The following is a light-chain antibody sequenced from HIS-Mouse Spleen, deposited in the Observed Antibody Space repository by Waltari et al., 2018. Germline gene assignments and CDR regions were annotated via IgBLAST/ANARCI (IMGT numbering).Light chain of an antibody. CDR2: DGS. CDR3: SSYTSSSFNVV. CDR1: RSDVGGYNY. Sequence: QSALTQPASVSGSPGQSIPISCTRTRSDVGGYNYVSWYQQHPGKAPKLMIYDGSNRPSGVSNRFSGSKSGNTASLTISGLQAEDEADYYCSSYTSSSFNVVFGGGTKLTVL. J-gene: IGLJ2*01. V-gene: IGLV2-14*03.